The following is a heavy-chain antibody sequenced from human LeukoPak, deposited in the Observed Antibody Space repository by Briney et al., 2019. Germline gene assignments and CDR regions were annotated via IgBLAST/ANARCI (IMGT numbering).Heavy chain of an antibody. CDR2: ISGSGGST. CDR1: GFTFSSDA. V-gene: IGHV3-23*01. J-gene: IGHJ4*02. Sequence: GGSLRLSCAASGFTFSSDAMSWVRQAPGKGLEWVSAISGSGGSTYYADSVRGRFTISRDNSKNTVFLQMDSLRAEDTAVYYCAKTTDGYSSGRSPGWPIDYWGQGTLVTVSS. CDR3: AKTTDGYSSGRSPGWPIDY. D-gene: IGHD6-19*01.